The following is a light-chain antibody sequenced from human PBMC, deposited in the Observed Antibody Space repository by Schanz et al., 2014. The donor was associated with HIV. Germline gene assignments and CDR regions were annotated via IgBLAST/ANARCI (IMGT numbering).Light chain of an antibody. Sequence: EIVLTQSPGSLSLSPGGRATLSCGASQRLSSSYLAWYQQKRDQPPRLVIYATSTRAAGIPDWFSGTGSGTDFTLTISSLEPEDFAVYYCQYFGNSGGTFGGGTKVEIK. CDR3: QYFGNSGGT. J-gene: IGKJ4*01. V-gene: IGKV3-20*01. CDR1: QRLSSSY. CDR2: ATS.